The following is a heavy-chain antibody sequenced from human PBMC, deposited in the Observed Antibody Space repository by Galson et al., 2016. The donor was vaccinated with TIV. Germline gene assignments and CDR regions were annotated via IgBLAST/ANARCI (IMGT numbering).Heavy chain of an antibody. CDR1: GGTFSSYA. V-gene: IGHV1-69*04. D-gene: IGHD1-14*01. CDR3: ARPGAYHFAH. CDR2: IIPILGIT. Sequence: SVKVSCKASGGTFSSYALSWVRQAPGQGLGWMGRIIPILGITNYAQKFLGRVTITADTSATTAYMELSSLRSEDTAVYYCARPGAYHFAHWGQGTLVTVS. J-gene: IGHJ4*02.